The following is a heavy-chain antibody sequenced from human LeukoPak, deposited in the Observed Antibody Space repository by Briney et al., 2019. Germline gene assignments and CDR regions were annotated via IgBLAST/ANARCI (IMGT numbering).Heavy chain of an antibody. Sequence: PGGSLRLSCAASGFTFSSYAMSWVPQAPGKGLEWVSAISGSGGSTYYADSVKGRFTISRDNSKNTLYLQMNSLRAEDTAVYYCAKESYYYDSSGYYYQSLDYYYYMDVWGKGTTVTVSS. J-gene: IGHJ6*03. CDR3: AKESYYYDSSGYYYQSLDYYYYMDV. V-gene: IGHV3-23*01. CDR1: GFTFSSYA. D-gene: IGHD3-22*01. CDR2: ISGSGGST.